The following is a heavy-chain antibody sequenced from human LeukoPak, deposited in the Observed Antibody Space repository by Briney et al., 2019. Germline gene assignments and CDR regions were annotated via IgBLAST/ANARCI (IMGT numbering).Heavy chain of an antibody. V-gene: IGHV1-8*03. J-gene: IGHJ4*02. CDR2: MNPNSGNT. Sequence: ASVPVSCQSTGYTLTSYDINWVRQAAGQGVEWMGWMNPNSGNTGYAQKFQGRDTFTRNTSISTAYMELSSLRSEDTAVYYCAREGLYSGYDWYWGQGTLVTVSS. D-gene: IGHD5-12*01. CDR3: AREGLYSGYDWY. CDR1: GYTLTSYD.